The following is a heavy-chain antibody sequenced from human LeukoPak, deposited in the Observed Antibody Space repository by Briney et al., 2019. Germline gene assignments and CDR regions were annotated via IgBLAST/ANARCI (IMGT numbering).Heavy chain of an antibody. Sequence: GGSLRLSCAASGFTFSSYGMNWVRQAPGKGLEWVSAISNSDGWTYYADSVKGRFTISRDNSKNTLYLQMNSLRAEDTAVYYCARSGYYYYMDVWGKGTTVTVSS. D-gene: IGHD3-10*01. J-gene: IGHJ6*03. CDR3: ARSGYYYYMDV. V-gene: IGHV3-23*01. CDR1: GFTFSSYG. CDR2: ISNSDGWT.